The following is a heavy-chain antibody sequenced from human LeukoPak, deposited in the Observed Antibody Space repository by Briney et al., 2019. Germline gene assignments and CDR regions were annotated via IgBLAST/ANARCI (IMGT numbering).Heavy chain of an antibody. CDR2: INPNSGGT. J-gene: IGHJ4*02. CDR1: GYTFTGYY. D-gene: IGHD3-10*01. V-gene: IGHV1-2*06. Sequence: ASVRVSCKASGYTFTGYYMHWVGQAPGQGLEWMGRINPNSGGTNYAQRFQGRVTMTRDTSISTAYMELSRLRSDDTAVYYCARDHYGYSSGSGFDCWGQGILVTVSS. CDR3: ARDHYGYSSGSGFDC.